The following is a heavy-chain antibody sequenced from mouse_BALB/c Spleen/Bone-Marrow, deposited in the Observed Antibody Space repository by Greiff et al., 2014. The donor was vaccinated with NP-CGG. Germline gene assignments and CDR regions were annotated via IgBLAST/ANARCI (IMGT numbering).Heavy chain of an antibody. CDR2: ISDGGSYT. V-gene: IGHV5-4*02. Sequence: EVKLMESGGGLVKPGGSLKLSCAASGFTFSDYYMYWVRQTPEKRLEWVATISDGGSYTYYPDSVKGRFTISRDNAKNNLYLQMSSLKSEDTAMYYCARDLMTTATSFAYWGQGTLVTVSA. CDR1: GFTFSDYY. D-gene: IGHD1-2*01. J-gene: IGHJ3*01. CDR3: ARDLMTTATSFAY.